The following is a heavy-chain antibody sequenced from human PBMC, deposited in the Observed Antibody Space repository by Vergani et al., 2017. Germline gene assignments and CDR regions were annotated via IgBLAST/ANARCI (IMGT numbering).Heavy chain of an antibody. CDR2: ISRRGST. CDR3: AREWLVARGAFDI. D-gene: IGHD6-19*01. Sequence: QVQLQQWGAGLLKPSETLSLTCAVYGGSFSGYYWSWIRQSPGNGLEWIGEISRRGSTNYNPSLKSRVTISVDTSKNQFSLKLSSVTAADTAIYYCAREWLVARGAFDIWGQGTMVTVSS. V-gene: IGHV4-34*01. CDR1: GGSFSGYY. J-gene: IGHJ3*02.